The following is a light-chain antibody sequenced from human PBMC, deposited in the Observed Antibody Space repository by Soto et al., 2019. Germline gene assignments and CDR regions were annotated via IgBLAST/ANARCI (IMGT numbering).Light chain of an antibody. CDR1: QSISSH. Sequence: DIQMTQSPSSLSASVGDGVTITCRASQSISSHLNWYPQRPGKAPKLLIYAASALQSGVPSRFRGSESGTHFTLTINNLQPEDVATYYCQQSYSTPTFGQGTKLQIK. V-gene: IGKV1-39*01. CDR2: AAS. J-gene: IGKJ2*01. CDR3: QQSYSTPT.